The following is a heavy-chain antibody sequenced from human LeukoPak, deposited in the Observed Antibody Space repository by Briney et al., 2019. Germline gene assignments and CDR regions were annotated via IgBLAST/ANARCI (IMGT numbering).Heavy chain of an antibody. CDR1: GDSISSGDYY. Sequence: SETLSLTCTVSGDSISSGDYYWRWIRPPAGKGLEWVGRISSSGSTNYNPSLKRRVTMSLDKPKVQFSLKLSSVTAAGTAVYYCARFGDGDSTYYYYMDVWGKGTTVTVSS. J-gene: IGHJ6*03. V-gene: IGHV4-61*02. CDR3: ARFGDGDSTYYYYMDV. CDR2: ISSSGST. D-gene: IGHD2-21*01.